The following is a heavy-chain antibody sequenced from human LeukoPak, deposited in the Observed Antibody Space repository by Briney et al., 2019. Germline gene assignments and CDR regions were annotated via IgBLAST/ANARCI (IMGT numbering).Heavy chain of an antibody. CDR2: IYYSGST. Sequence: SETLSLTCTVSGGSIRGYYWSWIRQPPGKGLEWIGFIYYSGSTNYSPSLKSRVTISVDTSKNQFSLKLSSVAAADTAVYYCARGATAYYFDYWGQGTLVTVSS. CDR1: GGSIRGYY. V-gene: IGHV4-59*01. J-gene: IGHJ4*02. CDR3: ARGATAYYFDY.